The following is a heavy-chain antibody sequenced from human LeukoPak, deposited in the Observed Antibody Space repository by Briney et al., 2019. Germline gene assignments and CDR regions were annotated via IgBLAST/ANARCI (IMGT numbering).Heavy chain of an antibody. CDR2: IYNSGST. V-gene: IGHV4-61*01. J-gene: IGHJ4*02. CDR1: GGSVSSDSYY. Sequence: PSETLSLTCTVSGGSVSSDSYYWNWIRQPPGKGLEWIGYIYNSGSTNYNPSLKSRVTISVDTSKNQFSLKLSAATAADTAVYYCARRRGDGHIDYWGLGTLVTVSS. D-gene: IGHD5-24*01. CDR3: ARRRGDGHIDY.